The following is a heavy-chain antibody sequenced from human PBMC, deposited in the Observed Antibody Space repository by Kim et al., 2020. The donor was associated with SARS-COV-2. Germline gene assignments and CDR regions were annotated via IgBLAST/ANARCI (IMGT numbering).Heavy chain of an antibody. CDR1: GFTFSSYS. Sequence: GGSLRLSCAASGFTFSSYSMNWVRQAPGKGLEWVSSISSSSSYIYYADSVKGRFTISRDNAKNSLYLQMNSLRAEDTAVYYCARAQWGFKIGYYGMDVWGQGTTVTVSS. D-gene: IGHD2-21*01. J-gene: IGHJ6*02. CDR3: ARAQWGFKIGYYGMDV. CDR2: ISSSSSYI. V-gene: IGHV3-21*01.